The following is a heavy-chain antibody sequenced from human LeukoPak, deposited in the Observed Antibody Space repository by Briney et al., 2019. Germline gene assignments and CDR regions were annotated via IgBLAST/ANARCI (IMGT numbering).Heavy chain of an antibody. CDR2: MYYSGST. V-gene: IGHV4-39*01. Sequence: PSETLSLTCTVSGGSVSSSSYYWGWIRQPPGTGLEWIGSMYYSGSTYYNPSLKSRVTISVDTSKSQFSLKLSSVTAADTAVYYCARDKYYDILTGTYYGMDVWGQGTTVTVSS. CDR3: ARDKYYDILTGTYYGMDV. CDR1: GGSVSSSSYY. J-gene: IGHJ6*02. D-gene: IGHD3-9*01.